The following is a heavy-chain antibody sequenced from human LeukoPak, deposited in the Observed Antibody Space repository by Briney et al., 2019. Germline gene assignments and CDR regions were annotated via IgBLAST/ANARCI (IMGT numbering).Heavy chain of an antibody. CDR1: GYTFTGYY. Sequence: ASVKVSCKASGYTFTGYYMHWVRQAPGQGLEWMGWINPNSGRTNYAQNFQDRVAMTRDTSISTAYMELSSLRSDDTAVYYCARGSSIHVLLYYYYYMDVWGKGTTVAVSS. CDR3: ARGSSIHVLLYYYYYMDV. J-gene: IGHJ6*03. CDR2: INPNSGRT. D-gene: IGHD2-2*01. V-gene: IGHV1-2*02.